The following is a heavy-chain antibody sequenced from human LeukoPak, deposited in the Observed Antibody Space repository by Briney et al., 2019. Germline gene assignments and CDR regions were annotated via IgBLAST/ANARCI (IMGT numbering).Heavy chain of an antibody. V-gene: IGHV3-30-3*01. D-gene: IGHD2-2*01. CDR3: ARDRAQLPLNNWFDP. CDR2: ISYDGHVK. CDR1: GFTFSSYA. Sequence: GGSLRLSCAASGFTFSSYAIHWVRQAPGKGLEWISFISYDGHVKYYADSVKGRLTISRDNSKNTLSLQMNSLRAEDTATYYCARDRAQLPLNNWFDPWGQGILVTVSS. J-gene: IGHJ5*02.